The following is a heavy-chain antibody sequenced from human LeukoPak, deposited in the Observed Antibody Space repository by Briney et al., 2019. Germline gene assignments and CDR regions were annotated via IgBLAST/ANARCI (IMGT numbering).Heavy chain of an antibody. J-gene: IGHJ6*03. V-gene: IGHV1-8*03. Sequence: ASVKVSCKASGYTFTSYDINWVRQATGQGLEWMGWMNPNSGNTGYVQKFQGRVTITRDTSISTAYMELSSLRSEDTAVYYCAKAYRGYYYYMDVWGKGTTVTVSS. CDR3: AKAYRGYYYYMDV. CDR1: GYTFTSYD. D-gene: IGHD1-14*01. CDR2: MNPNSGNT.